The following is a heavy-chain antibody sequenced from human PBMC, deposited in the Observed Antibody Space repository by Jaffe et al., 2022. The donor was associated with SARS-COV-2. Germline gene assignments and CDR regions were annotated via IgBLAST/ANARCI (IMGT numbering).Heavy chain of an antibody. D-gene: IGHD3-10*01. V-gene: IGHV3-66*02. CDR2: IYSGSFT. CDR3: AGARRVTMARGLADLWTFDS. J-gene: IGHJ4*02. CDR1: GFTVSSNY. Sequence: EVQLVESGGGLVQPGGSLRLSCAASGFTVSSNYMSWVRQAPGKGLDWVSVIYSGSFTDYADSVKGRFIISKDNSKNTVYLQMNSLRGEDTAVYYCAGARRVTMARGLADLWTFDSWGQGTPVTVSS.